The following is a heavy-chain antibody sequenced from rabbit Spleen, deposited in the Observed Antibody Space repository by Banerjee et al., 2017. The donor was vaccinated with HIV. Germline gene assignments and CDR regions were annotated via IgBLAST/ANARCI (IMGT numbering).Heavy chain of an antibody. V-gene: IGHV1S45*01. J-gene: IGHJ4*01. CDR1: GFDFSNYG. CDR2: VDDGSSGFT. Sequence: QEQLVESGGGLVQPGGSLKLSCKASGFDFSNYGVSWVRQAPGKGLEWIGCVDDGSSGFTYFANWAKGRFTISKTSSTTVTLKMTSLTAADTATYFCARDDGSYDYIDGYFNLWGQGTLVTVS. CDR3: ARDDGSYDYIDGYFNL. D-gene: IGHD6-1*01.